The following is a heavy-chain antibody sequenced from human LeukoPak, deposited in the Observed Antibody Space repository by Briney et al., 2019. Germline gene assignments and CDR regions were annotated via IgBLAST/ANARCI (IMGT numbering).Heavy chain of an antibody. CDR3: AKGLGVYSPEGGFDH. CDR1: GFTFSSYA. D-gene: IGHD1-26*01. CDR2: ISGSGGST. J-gene: IGHJ4*02. V-gene: IGHV3-23*01. Sequence: GGSLRLSCAASGFTFSSYAMNWVRQAPGKGLEWVSDISGSGGSTFYADSVKGRFIVSRDNSKNTLYLQMNSLRAEDTAVYYCAKGLGVYSPEGGFDHWGQGTLVTVS.